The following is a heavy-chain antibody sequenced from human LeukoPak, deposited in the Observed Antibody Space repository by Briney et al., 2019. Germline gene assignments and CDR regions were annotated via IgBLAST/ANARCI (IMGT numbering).Heavy chain of an antibody. D-gene: IGHD5-18*01. J-gene: IGHJ6*03. V-gene: IGHV3-30*02. Sequence: GGSLRLSCAASGFTFSSYGMHWVRQAPGKGLEWVAFIRYDGSNKYYADSVKGRFTISRDNSKNTLYLQMNSLRAEDTAVYYCAKDGCSYGVDYYYYYMDVWGKGTTVTISS. CDR2: IRYDGSNK. CDR3: AKDGCSYGVDYYYYYMDV. CDR1: GFTFSSYG.